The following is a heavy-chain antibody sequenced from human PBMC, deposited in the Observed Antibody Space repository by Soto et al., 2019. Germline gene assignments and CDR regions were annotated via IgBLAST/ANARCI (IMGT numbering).Heavy chain of an antibody. CDR3: AKDMILFN. CDR1: GFTFINYA. J-gene: IGHJ4*02. D-gene: IGHD3-22*01. CDR2: ISGGGSST. Sequence: VQLLESGGGLVQPGGSLRLSCAASGFTFINYAMTWVRQAPGKGLEWVSAISGGGSSTYYADSVKDRFTISRDNSKNTLYLQMDSLRAEDTAVYYCAKDMILFNWGQGTLVTVSS. V-gene: IGHV3-23*01.